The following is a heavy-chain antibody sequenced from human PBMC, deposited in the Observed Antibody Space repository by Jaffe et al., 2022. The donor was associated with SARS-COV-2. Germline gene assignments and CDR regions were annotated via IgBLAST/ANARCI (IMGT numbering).Heavy chain of an antibody. CDR3: ARDYDSSGWHTPSGMDV. V-gene: IGHV3-30-3*01. D-gene: IGHD6-19*01. CDR2: ISYDGSNK. Sequence: QVQLVESGGGVVQPGRSLRLSCAASGFTFSSYAMHWVRQAPGKGLEWVAVISYDGSNKYYADSVKGRFTISRDNSKNTLYLQMNSLRAEDTAVYYCARDYDSSGWHTPSGMDVWGQGTTVTVSS. CDR1: GFTFSSYA. J-gene: IGHJ6*02.